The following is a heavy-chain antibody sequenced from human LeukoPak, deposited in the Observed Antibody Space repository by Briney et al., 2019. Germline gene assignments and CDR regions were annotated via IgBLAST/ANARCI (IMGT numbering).Heavy chain of an antibody. Sequence: SETLSLTCTVSGGSISSGGYYWSWIRQHPGKGLEWIGYIYYSGSTYYNPSLKSRVTISVDTSKNQFSPKLSSVTAADTAVYYCAAGYCSSTSCYSLFDAFDIWGQGTMVTVSS. V-gene: IGHV4-31*03. CDR2: IYYSGST. CDR1: GGSISSGGYY. D-gene: IGHD2-2*02. J-gene: IGHJ3*02. CDR3: AAGYCSSTSCYSLFDAFDI.